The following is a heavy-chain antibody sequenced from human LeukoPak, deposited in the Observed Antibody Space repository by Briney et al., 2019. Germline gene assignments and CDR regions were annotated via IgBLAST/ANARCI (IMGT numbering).Heavy chain of an antibody. D-gene: IGHD1-26*01. CDR2: ISGSADIT. CDR1: GFTFSSYA. CDR3: ARVSRSGSLDMHFDI. Sequence: GRSLRLSCAASGFTFSSYAMSWVRQAPAKGLECVSAISGSADITHYTDSVKGRFTISRDNSKNTLYLQTNSLRAEDTALYYCARVSRSGSLDMHFDIWGQGTMVTVSS. J-gene: IGHJ3*02. V-gene: IGHV3-23*01.